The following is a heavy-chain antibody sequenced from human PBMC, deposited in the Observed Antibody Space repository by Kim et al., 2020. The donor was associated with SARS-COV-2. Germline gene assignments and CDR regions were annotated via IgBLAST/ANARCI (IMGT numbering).Heavy chain of an antibody. J-gene: IGHJ3*01. CDR2: IYPGASDT. CDR1: GYTFTLYW. V-gene: IGHV5-51*01. CDR3: ARIPDAVDV. Sequence: GESLKISCRASGYTFTLYWIGWVRQVSGKGLEWIGSIYPGASDTTYSPSFQGQATISVDKSLNTAYLQWTSLKASDTAVYFCARIPDAVDVWGQGTTVAV.